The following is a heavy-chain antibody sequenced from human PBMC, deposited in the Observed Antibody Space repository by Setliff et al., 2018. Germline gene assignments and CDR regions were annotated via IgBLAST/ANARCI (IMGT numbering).Heavy chain of an antibody. J-gene: IGHJ4*02. CDR2: MNPNSGNT. CDR1: GYTFTSYG. CDR3: ARRVSYDSSGYPLGY. D-gene: IGHD3-22*01. V-gene: IGHV1-8*02. Sequence: ASVKVSCKASGYTFTSYGISWVRQAPGQGLEWMGWMNPNSGNTGYAQKFQGRVTMTRNTSISTAYMELSSLRSEDTAVYFCARRVSYDSSGYPLGYWGQGTLVTVSS.